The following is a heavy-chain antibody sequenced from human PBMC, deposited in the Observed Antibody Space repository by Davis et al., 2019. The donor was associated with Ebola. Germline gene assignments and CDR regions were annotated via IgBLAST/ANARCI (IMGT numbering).Heavy chain of an antibody. CDR2: IYYSGST. D-gene: IGHD2-21*01. V-gene: IGHV4-30-4*08. CDR3: ARTTPFLNIVVGVTLLTTSYYMDV. Sequence: PSETLSLTCTVSGGSISSGDYYWSWIRQPPGKGLEWIGYIYYSGSTYYNPSLKSRVTISVDTSKNQFSLKLSSVTAADTAVYYCARTTPFLNIVVGVTLLTTSYYMDVWGKGTTVTVSS. J-gene: IGHJ6*03. CDR1: GGSISSGDYY.